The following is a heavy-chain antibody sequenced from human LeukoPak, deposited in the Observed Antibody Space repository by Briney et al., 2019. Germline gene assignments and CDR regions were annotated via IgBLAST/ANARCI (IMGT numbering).Heavy chain of an antibody. CDR1: GFTVSSNY. CDR3: ASIRYYYYGMDV. J-gene: IGHJ6*02. D-gene: IGHD2-2*02. Sequence: GGSLRLSCAASGFTVSSNYMSWVRQAPGKGLEWVSDIYSGGSTYYADSVKGRFTISRDNSKNTLYLQMNSLRAEDTAVYYCASIRYYYYGMDVWGQGTTVTVSS. V-gene: IGHV3-53*01. CDR2: IYSGGST.